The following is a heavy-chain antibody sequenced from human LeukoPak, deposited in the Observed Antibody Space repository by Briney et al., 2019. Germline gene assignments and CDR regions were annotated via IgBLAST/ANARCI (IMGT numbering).Heavy chain of an antibody. Sequence: GRSLRLSCAASGFTFSSYAMHWVRQAPGKGLEWVSAISGSGGSTYYADSVKGRFTISRDNSKNTLYLQMNSLRAEDTAVYYCAKDMGADGSGSYSHFDYWGQGTLVTVSS. CDR2: ISGSGGST. V-gene: IGHV3-23*01. D-gene: IGHD3-10*01. CDR1: GFTFSSYA. J-gene: IGHJ4*02. CDR3: AKDMGADGSGSYSHFDY.